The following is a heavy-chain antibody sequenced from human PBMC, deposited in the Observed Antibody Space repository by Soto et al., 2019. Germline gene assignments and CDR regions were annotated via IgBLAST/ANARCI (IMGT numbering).Heavy chain of an antibody. CDR1: GFTFSDYY. CDR3: ARALVYYYYGMDV. V-gene: IGHV3-11*01. Sequence: PGGSLRLSCAASGFTFSDYYMSWIRQAPGKGLEWVSYISSSGSTIYYADAVKGRFTISRDNAKNSLYLQMNSLRAEDTAVYYCARALVYYYYGMDVWGQGTTVTVSS. CDR2: ISSSGSTI. J-gene: IGHJ6*02. D-gene: IGHD2-15*01.